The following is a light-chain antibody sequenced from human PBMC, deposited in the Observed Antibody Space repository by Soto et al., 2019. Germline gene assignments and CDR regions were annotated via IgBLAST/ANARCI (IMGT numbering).Light chain of an antibody. CDR3: TSYRITTIYV. J-gene: IGLJ1*01. Sequence: QSPLTQPASVYGSPGQPITISCTATSSDVGDYNSVSWYQQHPGKAPKHIIYELTIRPTGVSNRFSGSKCGNTASLTISGLQAEDEADYYCTSYRITTIYVVGTWTKV. V-gene: IGLV2-14*01. CDR2: ELT. CDR1: SSDVGDYNS.